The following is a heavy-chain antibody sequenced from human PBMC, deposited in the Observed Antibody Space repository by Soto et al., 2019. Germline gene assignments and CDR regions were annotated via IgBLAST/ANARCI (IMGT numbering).Heavy chain of an antibody. J-gene: IGHJ4*02. CDR1: GYXFAGYW. CDR3: ARGGVSTRTFDY. CDR2: IYPSDSDT. V-gene: IGHV5-51*01. Sequence: PXEXLKICCKGSGYXFAGYWIGWVRHMPGKGLELMGIIYPSDSDTRYRPYFQCQVTVSADKSISSAYLQWSSLRASDTAMYYCARGGVSTRTFDYWGQGTPVTVSS. D-gene: IGHD3-3*01.